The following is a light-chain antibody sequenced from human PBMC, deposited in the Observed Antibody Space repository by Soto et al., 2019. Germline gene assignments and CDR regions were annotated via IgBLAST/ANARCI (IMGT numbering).Light chain of an antibody. CDR2: EGI. J-gene: IGLJ3*02. CDR1: SSDVGSYNL. CDR3: CSYSTSPWV. V-gene: IGLV2-23*01. Sequence: QSALTQPASVPGSPGQSITISCTGTSSDVGSYNLVSWYQQHPGKAPKFMIYEGIKRPSGVSHRFSGSKSGNTASLTISGLQAEDETDYYCCSYSTSPWVFGGGTKLTVL.